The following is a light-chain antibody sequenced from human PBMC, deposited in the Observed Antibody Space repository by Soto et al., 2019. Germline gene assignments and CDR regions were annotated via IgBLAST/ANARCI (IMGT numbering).Light chain of an antibody. CDR3: SSHTSSSTSYV. Sequence: QSALTQPASVSGSPGQSITISCTGTSSDVGGYNYVSWYQQHPGKAPKLMIYDVSNRPSGVSNRFSGSKSANTASLTISGLQAEDEADCYCSSHTSSSTSYVFGTGTKLTVL. CDR1: SSDVGGYNY. J-gene: IGLJ1*01. V-gene: IGLV2-14*01. CDR2: DVS.